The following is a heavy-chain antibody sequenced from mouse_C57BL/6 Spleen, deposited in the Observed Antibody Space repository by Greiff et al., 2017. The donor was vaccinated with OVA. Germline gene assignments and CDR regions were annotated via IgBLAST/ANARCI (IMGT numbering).Heavy chain of an antibody. D-gene: IGHD1-1*01. CDR1: GYTFTSYW. CDR3: AEVTTVVATDWYFDV. Sequence: QVQLQQPGTELVKPGASVKLSCKASGYTFTSYWMHWVKQRPGQGLEWIGNINPSNGGTNYNEKFKSKATLTVDKSSSTAYMQLSSLTSEDSAVYYCAEVTTVVATDWYFDVWGTGTTVTVSS. CDR2: INPSNGGT. J-gene: IGHJ1*03. V-gene: IGHV1-53*01.